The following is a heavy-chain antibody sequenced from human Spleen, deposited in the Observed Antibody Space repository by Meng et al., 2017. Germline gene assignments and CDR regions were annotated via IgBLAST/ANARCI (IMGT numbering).Heavy chain of an antibody. CDR3: ARDGSSGWFYYFDY. Sequence: SETLSLTCTVSGGSISSGHYYWSWIRQPAGKGLEWIGYIYYSGGTNYNPSLKSRVTISVDTSKNQFSLKLSSVTAADTAVYYCARDGSSGWFYYFDYWGQGTLVTVSS. J-gene: IGHJ4*02. CDR1: GGSISSGHYY. V-gene: IGHV4-61*10. CDR2: IYYSGGT. D-gene: IGHD6-19*01.